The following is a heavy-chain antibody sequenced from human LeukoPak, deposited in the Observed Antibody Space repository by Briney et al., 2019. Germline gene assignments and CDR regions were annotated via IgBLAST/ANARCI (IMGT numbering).Heavy chain of an antibody. CDR1: VVTFSNDG. V-gene: IGHV3-30*18. CDR2: ISFDGTNK. CDR3: AKLWFGELGAVYFDY. D-gene: IGHD3-10*01. Sequence: GGTLRLSCAVSVVTFSNDGTHWGCHAPRQGLGRVSVISFDGTNKSYVDSVKGRFTISRDNSKNTLYLQMNSLRAEDTAVYYCAKLWFGELGAVYFDYWGQGTLVTVSS. J-gene: IGHJ4*02.